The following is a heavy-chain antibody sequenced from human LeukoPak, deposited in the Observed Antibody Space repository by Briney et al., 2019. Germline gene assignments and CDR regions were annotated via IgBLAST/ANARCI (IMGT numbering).Heavy chain of an antibody. CDR2: IYYSGST. CDR3: ARSIAARPDY. V-gene: IGHV4-39*01. J-gene: IGHJ4*02. Sequence: RPSETLSLTCTVSGGSISSSSYYWGWIRQPPGKGLEWIGSIYYSGSTYYNPSLKSRVTISVDTSKNQFSLKLSSVTAADTAVYYCARSIAARPDYWGQGTLVTVSS. D-gene: IGHD6-6*01. CDR1: GGSISSSSYY.